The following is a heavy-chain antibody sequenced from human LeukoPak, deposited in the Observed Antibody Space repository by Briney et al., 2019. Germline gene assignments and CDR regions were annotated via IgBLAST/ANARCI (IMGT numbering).Heavy chain of an antibody. CDR3: AKVGRSWELPYFDY. CDR1: GFTFSSYA. CDR2: ISGSGGST. J-gene: IGHJ4*02. V-gene: IGHV3-23*01. Sequence: TGGSLRLSCAASGFTFSSYAMSWVRQAPRKGLEWVSAISGSGGSTYYADSVKGRFTISRDNSKNTLYLQMNSLRAEDTAVYYCAKVGRSWELPYFDYWGQGTLVTVSS. D-gene: IGHD1-26*01.